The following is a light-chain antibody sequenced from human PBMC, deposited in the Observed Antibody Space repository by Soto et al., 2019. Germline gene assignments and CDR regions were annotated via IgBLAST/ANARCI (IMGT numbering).Light chain of an antibody. CDR1: QSMSTH. V-gene: IGKV1-39*01. Sequence: DIQMTQSPSSLTASVGDRVSITCRASQSMSTHLSWYQQKPGKAPKLLIYAASSLQSWVPSRFTGSGSGTDFTLTISSLQPEDFATYYCQQSYTSWWTFGQGTKVEIK. CDR3: QQSYTSWWT. J-gene: IGKJ1*01. CDR2: AAS.